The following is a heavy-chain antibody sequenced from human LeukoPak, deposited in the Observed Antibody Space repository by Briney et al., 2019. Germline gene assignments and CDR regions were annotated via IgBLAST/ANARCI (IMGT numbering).Heavy chain of an antibody. CDR2: ISSSSSYI. CDR3: ARDSVPYYSGSYYFDY. CDR1: GFTFSSYS. D-gene: IGHD1-26*01. Sequence: GGSLRLSCAASGFTFSSYSMNWVRQAPGKGLEWVSSISSSSSYIYYADSVKGRFTISRDDAKNSLYLQMNSLRAEDTAVYYCARDSVPYYSGSYYFDYWGQGTLVTVSS. V-gene: IGHV3-21*01. J-gene: IGHJ4*02.